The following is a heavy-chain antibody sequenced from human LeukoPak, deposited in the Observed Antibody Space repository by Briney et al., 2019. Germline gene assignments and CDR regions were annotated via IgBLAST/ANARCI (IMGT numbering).Heavy chain of an antibody. D-gene: IGHD5-12*01. CDR1: GFSFSSYW. CDR3: ARDAGNSGYGCDL. Sequence: GGSLRLSCAASGFSFSSYWMNWVRRAPGRGLEWLANIKEDGSKQYYVDSVKGRFTISRDNARNSLYLQMNNLRGEDTAIYYCARDAGNSGYGCDLWGQGTLVTVSS. CDR2: IKEDGSKQ. J-gene: IGHJ5*02. V-gene: IGHV3-7*01.